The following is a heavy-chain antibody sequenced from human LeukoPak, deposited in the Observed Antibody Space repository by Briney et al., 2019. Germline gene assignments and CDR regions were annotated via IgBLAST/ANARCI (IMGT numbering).Heavy chain of an antibody. CDR2: INPSGGST. V-gene: IGHV1-46*01. CDR1: GYTFSSYL. D-gene: IGHD3-10*01. J-gene: IGHJ5*01. Sequence: ASVKVSCKASGYTFSSYLMHWVRQAPGQGLEWTGMINPSGGSTSYAQKFQGRLTMTRDTSTSTVYMELSSLRSEDTAVYYCARDLGLRGVTNWFDSWGQGTLVTVSS. CDR3: ARDLGLRGVTNWFDS.